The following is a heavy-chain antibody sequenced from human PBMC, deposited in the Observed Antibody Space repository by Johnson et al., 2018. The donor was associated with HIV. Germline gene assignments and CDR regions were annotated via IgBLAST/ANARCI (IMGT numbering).Heavy chain of an antibody. Sequence: VQLVESGGGVVQPGGSLRLSCEASGFTFSRYWMSWVRQAPGKGLEWVANIKEDGSEKYYVDSVKGRFTISRDNAKNSLYLQMNSLRAEDTAVYYCARDPFWLKAFDIWGQGTMVTVSS. J-gene: IGHJ3*02. CDR1: GFTFSRYW. D-gene: IGHD3-22*01. CDR2: IKEDGSEK. V-gene: IGHV3-7*01. CDR3: ARDPFWLKAFDI.